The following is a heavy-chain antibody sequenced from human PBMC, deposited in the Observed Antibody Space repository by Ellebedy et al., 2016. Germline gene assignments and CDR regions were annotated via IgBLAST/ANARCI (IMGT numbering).Heavy chain of an antibody. Sequence: SETLSLXCTVSGGSISSYYWSWIRQPPGKGLEWIGYIYYSGSTNYNPSLKSRVTISVDTSKNQFSLKLSSVTAADTAVYYCARGSRVVSYGVIRWGQGTLVTVSS. D-gene: IGHD2-8*02. CDR1: GGSISSYY. CDR3: ARGSRVVSYGVIR. CDR2: IYYSGST. V-gene: IGHV4-59*13. J-gene: IGHJ4*02.